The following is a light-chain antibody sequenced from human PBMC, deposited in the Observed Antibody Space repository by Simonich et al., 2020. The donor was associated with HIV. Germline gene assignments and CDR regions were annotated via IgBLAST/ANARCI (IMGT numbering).Light chain of an antibody. J-gene: IGKJ1*01. CDR3: QQYGSSPRT. CDR1: QSVTSTF. Sequence: EIVLTQSPGTLSLSPGERATLSCRASQSVTSTFLALYQQKPGLAPRLLIDDASSRATGIPVRFSGRGSGTDFTLTISRLEPEDFAVYYCQQYGSSPRTFGQGTKVEIK. V-gene: IGKV3D-20*01. CDR2: DAS.